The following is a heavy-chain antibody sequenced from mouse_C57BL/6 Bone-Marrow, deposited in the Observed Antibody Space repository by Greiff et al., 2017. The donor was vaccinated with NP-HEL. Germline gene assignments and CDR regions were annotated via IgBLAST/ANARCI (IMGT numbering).Heavy chain of an antibody. CDR2: IYPGDGDT. CDR1: GYAFSSSW. D-gene: IGHD2-1*01. Sequence: QVQLKESGPELVKPGASVKISCKASGYAFSSSWMNWVKQRPGKGLEWIGRIYPGDGDTNYNGKFQGKATLTADKSSSTAYMQLSSLTSEDSAVYFCAAGNGNQGYFDVWGTGTTVTVSS. V-gene: IGHV1-82*01. J-gene: IGHJ1*03. CDR3: AAGNGNQGYFDV.